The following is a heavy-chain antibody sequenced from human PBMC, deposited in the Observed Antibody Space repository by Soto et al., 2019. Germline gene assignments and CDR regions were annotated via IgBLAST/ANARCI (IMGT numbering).Heavy chain of an antibody. Sequence: GESLKISCKGSGYIFTDHCIVWVRQMAGRGLEWVGIICPGYSNIIYSPSVQGQVTISADKSISTAYLQWSSLKASDTAMYYCARPRSSSRNYYGMDVWGQGTTVTVSS. CDR2: ICPGYSNI. D-gene: IGHD6-13*01. J-gene: IGHJ6*02. V-gene: IGHV5-51*01. CDR3: ARPRSSSRNYYGMDV. CDR1: GYIFTDHC.